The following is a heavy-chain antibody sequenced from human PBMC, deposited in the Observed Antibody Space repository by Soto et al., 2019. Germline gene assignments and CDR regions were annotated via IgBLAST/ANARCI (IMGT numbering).Heavy chain of an antibody. V-gene: IGHV3-11*01. D-gene: IGHD3-22*01. J-gene: IGHJ6*02. CDR1: GFTFSDYY. CDR3: ARLDGNDYDSSGYYYYYYGMDV. Sequence: QVQLVESGGGLVKPGGSLRLSCAASGFTFSDYYMSWIRQAPGKGLEWVSYISSRGSTIYYADSVKGQFTISRDNAKNSLYLQMNSRRAAETAVYYCARLDGNDYDSSGYYYYYYGMDVWGQGTTVTVSS. CDR2: ISSRGSTI.